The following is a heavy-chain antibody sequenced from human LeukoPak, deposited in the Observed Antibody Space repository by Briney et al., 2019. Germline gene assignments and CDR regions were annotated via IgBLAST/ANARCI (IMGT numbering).Heavy chain of an antibody. J-gene: IGHJ4*02. D-gene: IGHD6-19*01. CDR3: ARLTPSSGCYDS. V-gene: IGHV4-59*01. Sequence: PSGTLSLTCTVSGGSISSYYWSWIRQPPGKGLEWIGHIYYSGGTTYNPSLKSRVTMSVDTSKNQFSLKLNSVTAADTAIYYCARLTPSSGCYDSWGQGTLVTVSS. CDR2: IYYSGGT. CDR1: GGSISSYY.